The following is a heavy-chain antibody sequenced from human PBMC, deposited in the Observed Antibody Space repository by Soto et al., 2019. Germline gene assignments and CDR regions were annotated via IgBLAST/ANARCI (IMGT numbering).Heavy chain of an antibody. D-gene: IGHD5-12*01. CDR3: ARDSDSGYASLDY. CDR2: IIPIFGTA. J-gene: IGHJ4*02. Sequence: SVKVSCKASGGTFSSYAISWVRQAPGQGLEWMGGIIPIFGTANYAQKFQGRVTITADESTSTAYMELSSLRSEDTAVYYCARDSDSGYASLDYCGQGTLVTVSS. CDR1: GGTFSSYA. V-gene: IGHV1-69*13.